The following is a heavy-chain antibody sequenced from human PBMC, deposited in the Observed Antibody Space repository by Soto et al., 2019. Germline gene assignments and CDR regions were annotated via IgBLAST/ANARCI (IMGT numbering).Heavy chain of an antibody. CDR1: GFTFSSYS. V-gene: IGHV3-48*02. J-gene: IGHJ3*02. Sequence: PGGSLRLSCAASGFTFSSYSMNWVRQAPGKGLEWVSYISSSSSTIYYADSVKGRFTISRDNAKNSLYLQMNSLRDEDTAVYYCATHLVWRSYRPYDAFDIWGQGTMVTVSS. D-gene: IGHD3-16*02. CDR3: ATHLVWRSYRPYDAFDI. CDR2: ISSSSSTI.